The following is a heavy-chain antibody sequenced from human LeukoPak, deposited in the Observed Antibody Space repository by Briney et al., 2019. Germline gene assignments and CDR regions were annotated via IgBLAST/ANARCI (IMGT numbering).Heavy chain of an antibody. CDR1: GFTFSNYW. CDR2: IKQDGSEN. Sequence: GGSLRLSCAASGFTFSNYWMNWVRQAPGKGLEWVASIKQDGSENYYVDSVKGRFTISRDNAKNSLYLQMSSLRVEDTAVYYCATGGGWYFDFWGQGALITASS. CDR3: ATGGGWYFDF. D-gene: IGHD6-19*01. V-gene: IGHV3-7*01. J-gene: IGHJ4*02.